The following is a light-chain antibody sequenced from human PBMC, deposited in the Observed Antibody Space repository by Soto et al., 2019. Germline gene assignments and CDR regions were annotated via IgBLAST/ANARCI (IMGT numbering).Light chain of an antibody. CDR1: SSNVGGYNY. CDR2: DVT. CDR3: CSYAGSYSWV. V-gene: IGLV2-11*01. J-gene: IGLJ3*02. Sequence: QSALTHPRSVSGSPGQSVTISCTGTSSNVGGYNYVSWYQQHPGIAPQLIIYDVTKRPSGVPDRFSGSKSGNTASLTISGLQAEDEADYYCCSYAGSYSWVFGGGTMLTVL.